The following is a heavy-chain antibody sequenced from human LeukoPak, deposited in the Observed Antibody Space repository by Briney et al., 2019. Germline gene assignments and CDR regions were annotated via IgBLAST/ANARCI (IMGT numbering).Heavy chain of an antibody. CDR2: IDSDGNST. CDR1: GFSFSSYW. V-gene: IGHV3-74*01. J-gene: IGHJ4*02. CDR3: ARLGGSSPFDY. Sequence: GGSLRLSCAASGFSFSSYWMHWVRQAPGKGLVWVSRIDSDGNSTTYADSVKGRFTISGDNAKNTLYLQMNSLRADDTAVYYCARLGGSSPFDYWGQGTLVTVSS. D-gene: IGHD6-6*01.